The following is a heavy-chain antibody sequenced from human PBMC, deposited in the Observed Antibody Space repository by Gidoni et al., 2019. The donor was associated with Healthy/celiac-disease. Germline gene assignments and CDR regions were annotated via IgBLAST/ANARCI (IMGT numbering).Heavy chain of an antibody. CDR3: ARRDYDYVWGRYRYRSGYFDY. J-gene: IGHJ4*02. D-gene: IGHD3-16*02. Sequence: QLQLQESGPGLVKPSETLSLTCTVSGGSISRSSYYWGWIRQPPGKGLEWIGSIYYSGSTYYNPSLKSRVTISVDTSKNQFSLKLSSVTAADTAVYYCARRDYDYVWGRYRYRSGYFDYWGQGTLVTVSS. CDR1: GGSISRSSYY. CDR2: IYYSGST. V-gene: IGHV4-39*01.